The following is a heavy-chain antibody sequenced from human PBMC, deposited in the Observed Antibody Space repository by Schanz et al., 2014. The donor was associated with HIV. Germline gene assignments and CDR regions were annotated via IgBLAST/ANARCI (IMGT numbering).Heavy chain of an antibody. CDR2: IKQDGSEK. Sequence: EVQLVESGGGLVKPGGSLRLSCAASGFTFSNAWMSWVRQAPGKGLEWVANIKQDGSEKYYVDSVKGRFTISRDNAKNSLYLQMNSLRAEDTAVYYCARDVAGCSGTSCYSDAFDIWGQGTLVTVSS. CDR3: ARDVAGCSGTSCYSDAFDI. J-gene: IGHJ3*02. D-gene: IGHD2-2*01. V-gene: IGHV3-7*01. CDR1: GFTFSNAW.